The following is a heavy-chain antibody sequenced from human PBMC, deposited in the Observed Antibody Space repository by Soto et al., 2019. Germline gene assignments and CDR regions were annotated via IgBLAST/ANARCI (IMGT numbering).Heavy chain of an antibody. CDR1: GFTFSSYS. CDR3: AKDAFDAISIFAV. V-gene: IGHV3-21*02. CDR2: ISSGSTYK. Sequence: EVQLVESGGGLVKPGESLKLSCAVTGFTFSSYSMNWVRQAPGKGLEWVSSISSGSTYKHYADTVKGRFTISRDNAKNSLYLQMSGLRAEDTAIYYCAKDAFDAISIFAVWAQGTLVSVSS. D-gene: IGHD3-3*01. J-gene: IGHJ4*02.